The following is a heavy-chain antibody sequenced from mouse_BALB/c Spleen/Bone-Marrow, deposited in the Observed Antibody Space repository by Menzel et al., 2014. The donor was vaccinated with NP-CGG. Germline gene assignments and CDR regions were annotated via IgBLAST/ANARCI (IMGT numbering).Heavy chain of an antibody. V-gene: IGHV1-7*01. Sequence: ESGAELAKPGASVKMSCKASGYTFTSYWMHWVKQRPGQGLEWIGYINPSTGYTEYNQKFKDKATLTADKSSSTAYMQLSSLTSEDSAVYYCARSYYGGAMDYWGQGTSVTVSS. D-gene: IGHD2-10*01. CDR1: GYTFTSYW. J-gene: IGHJ4*01. CDR3: ARSYYGGAMDY. CDR2: INPSTGYT.